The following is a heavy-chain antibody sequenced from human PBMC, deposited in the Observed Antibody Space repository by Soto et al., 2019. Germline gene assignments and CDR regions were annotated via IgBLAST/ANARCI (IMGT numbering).Heavy chain of an antibody. CDR3: AKDPLQYDFWSGYPPWYFDY. D-gene: IGHD3-3*01. V-gene: IGHV3-23*01. J-gene: IGHJ4*02. CDR1: GFTFSNHA. CDR2: ISGSGGST. Sequence: PGGSLRLSCAASGFTFSNHAMSWVRQAPGKGLEWVSAISGSGGSTYYADSVKGRFTISRDNSKNTLYLQMNSLRAEDTAVYYCAKDPLQYDFWSGYPPWYFDYWGQGTLVTVPQ.